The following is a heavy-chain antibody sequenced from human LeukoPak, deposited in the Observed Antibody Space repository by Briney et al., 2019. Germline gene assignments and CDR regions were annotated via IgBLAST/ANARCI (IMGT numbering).Heavy chain of an antibody. CDR3: ASSLSSGYSGYDYYYYYMDV. CDR1: GGSISSSSYY. J-gene: IGHJ6*03. CDR2: IYYSGST. V-gene: IGHV4-39*07. Sequence: SETLSLTCTVSGGSISSSSYYWGWIRQPPGKGLEWIGSIYYSGSTYYNPSLKSRVTISVDTSKNQFSLKLSSVTAADTAVYYCASSLSSGYSGYDYYYYYMDVWGKGTTVTVSS. D-gene: IGHD5-12*01.